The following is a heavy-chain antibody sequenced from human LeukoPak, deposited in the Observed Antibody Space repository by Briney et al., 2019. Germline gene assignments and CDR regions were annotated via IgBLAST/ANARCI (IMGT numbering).Heavy chain of an antibody. CDR2: ISAYNGNT. CDR1: GYTFTSYG. D-gene: IGHD3-22*01. CDR3: ARDRYYDSSGYKY. Sequence: GASVNVSFTASGYTFTSYGISWVRQAPGQGLEWMGWISAYNGNTNYAQKLQGRVTMTTDTSTSTAYMELRSLRSDDTAVYYCARDRYYDSSGYKYWGQGTLVTVSS. J-gene: IGHJ4*02. V-gene: IGHV1-18*01.